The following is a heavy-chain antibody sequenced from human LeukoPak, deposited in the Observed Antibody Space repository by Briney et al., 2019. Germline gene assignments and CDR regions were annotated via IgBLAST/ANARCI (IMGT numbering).Heavy chain of an antibody. V-gene: IGHV3-33*06. J-gene: IGHJ4*02. CDR2: IWYDGSNK. Sequence: GGSLRLSCAASGFTFSSYGMHWVRQAPGKGLEWVAVIWYDGSNKYYADSVKGRFTISRDNSKNTLYLQMNSLRAEDTAVYYCAKPYDFWSNYFDYWGQGALVTVSS. CDR3: AKPYDFWSNYFDY. D-gene: IGHD3-3*01. CDR1: GFTFSSYG.